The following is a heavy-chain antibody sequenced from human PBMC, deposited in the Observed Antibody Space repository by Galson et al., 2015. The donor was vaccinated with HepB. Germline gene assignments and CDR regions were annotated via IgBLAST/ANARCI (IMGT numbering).Heavy chain of an antibody. D-gene: IGHD2-15*01. V-gene: IGHV1-69-2*01. CDR2: VDPEDGET. CDR1: GYTFTDYY. Sequence: VKVSCKVSGYTFTDYYMHWVQQAPGKGLEWMGLVDPEDGETIYAEKFQGRVTITADTSTDTAYMELSSLRSEDTAVYYCATGIASHLGYCSGGSCAPDYYYMDVWGKGTTVTVSS. J-gene: IGHJ6*03. CDR3: ATGIASHLGYCSGGSCAPDYYYMDV.